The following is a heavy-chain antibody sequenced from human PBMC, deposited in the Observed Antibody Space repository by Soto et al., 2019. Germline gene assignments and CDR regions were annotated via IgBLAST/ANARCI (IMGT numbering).Heavy chain of an antibody. V-gene: IGHV4-61*01. CDR1: GGAVSSGTYY. Sequence: SEALSLTCTVSGGAVSSGTYYWSWIRQPPGKGLEWIGHIYFTGSTNYNPSLKSRVTMSLDTSRNQFSLKLSSVTAADTAVYYCTRGPPRVQWFDPWGLGTLVTVSS. J-gene: IGHJ5*02. CDR2: IYFTGST. CDR3: TRGPPRVQWFDP.